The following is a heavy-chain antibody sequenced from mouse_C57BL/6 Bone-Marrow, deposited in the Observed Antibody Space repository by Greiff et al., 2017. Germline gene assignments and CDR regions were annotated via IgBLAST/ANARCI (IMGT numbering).Heavy chain of an antibody. J-gene: IGHJ2*01. CDR3: ASSPPLWYLDY. Sequence: VQLQQPGAELVRPGTSVKLSCKASGYTFTSYWMHWVKQRPGQGLEWIGVIDPSDSYTNYNQKFTGKATLTVDTSSSTAYMQLSSLTSEDSAVYYCASSPPLWYLDYWGQGTTLTVSS. D-gene: IGHD1-1*02. CDR2: IDPSDSYT. V-gene: IGHV1-59*01. CDR1: GYTFTSYW.